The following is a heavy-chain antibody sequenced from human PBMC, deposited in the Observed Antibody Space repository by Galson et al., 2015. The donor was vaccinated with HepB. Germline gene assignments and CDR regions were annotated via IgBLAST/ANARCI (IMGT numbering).Heavy chain of an antibody. D-gene: IGHD3-10*01. J-gene: IGHJ3*02. CDR3: ARDRTWGSNYPSGDSHGFDI. CDR1: GLTFTAYW. Sequence: SLRLSCAASGLTFTAYWMTWIRQAPGKGLEWVANIKQDGSETYYVDSVKGRFTISRDNVKKLLYLQMNSLRGEDTAVYYCARDRTWGSNYPSGDSHGFDIWGQGTMVTVSS. V-gene: IGHV3-7*03. CDR2: IKQDGSET.